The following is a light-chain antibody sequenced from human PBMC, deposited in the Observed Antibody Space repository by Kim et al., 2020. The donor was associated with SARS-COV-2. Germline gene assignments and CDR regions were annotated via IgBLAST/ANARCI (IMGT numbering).Light chain of an antibody. V-gene: IGLV3-1*01. CDR2: QDT. CDR1: RLGENY. Sequence: SYELTQPPSVSVSPGQTASITCSGDRLGENYASWYQQQPGQSPVLVIYQDTKRPSGVPERFSGSNSGNTATLTISGTQAMDEADYYCQAWDSSTAIFGGGTQLTVL. J-gene: IGLJ2*01. CDR3: QAWDSSTAI.